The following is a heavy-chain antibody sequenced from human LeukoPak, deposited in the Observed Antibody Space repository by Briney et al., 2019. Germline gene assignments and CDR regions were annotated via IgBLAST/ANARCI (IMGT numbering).Heavy chain of an antibody. V-gene: IGHV3-48*02. CDR1: GFTFSSYN. D-gene: IGHD4-23*01. J-gene: IGHJ4*02. Sequence: GGSLRLSCAASGFTFSSYNMNWVRQAPGKGLESLSYISSTGSVIYYADSVRGRFTISRDNARNSLYLQMNSLRDEDTAVYYCARSSRGTVVSDFDYWGQGILVTVSS. CDR2: ISSTGSVI. CDR3: ARSSRGTVVSDFDY.